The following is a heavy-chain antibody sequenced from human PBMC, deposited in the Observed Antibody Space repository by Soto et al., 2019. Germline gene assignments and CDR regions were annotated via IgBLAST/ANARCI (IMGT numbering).Heavy chain of an antibody. V-gene: IGHV4-34*02. CDR1: NGSLSTHF. Sequence: QVQLQQWGAGLLKPSETLSLTCGVYNGSLSTHFWSWIRQSPVKGLEWIGEINHRGSTNYNPSLKSRVSISIDMSQNPVSLKVTSVTAADTAMYYCARGRSYGFNSWGQGTLVTVSS. J-gene: IGHJ1*01. CDR3: ARGRSYGFNS. CDR2: INHRGST. D-gene: IGHD5-18*01.